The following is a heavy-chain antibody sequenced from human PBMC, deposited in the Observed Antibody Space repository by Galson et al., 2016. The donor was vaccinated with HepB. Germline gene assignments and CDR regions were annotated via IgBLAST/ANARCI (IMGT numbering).Heavy chain of an antibody. D-gene: IGHD4-17*01. CDR3: ARHRSSYGDSDY. J-gene: IGHJ4*02. CDR2: IYPGDSNP. CDR1: GYIFTSYW. Sequence: QSGAEVKKPGESLKISCKGSGYIFTSYWIGWVRLLPGKGLEWMGIIYPGDSNPRYSPSLQGQVTISADKSTSTAYLQWSSLRASDTAIYYCARHRSSYGDSDYWGQGTLVTVSS. V-gene: IGHV5-51*01.